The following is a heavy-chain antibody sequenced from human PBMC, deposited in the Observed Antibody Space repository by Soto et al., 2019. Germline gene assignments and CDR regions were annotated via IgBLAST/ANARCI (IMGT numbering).Heavy chain of an antibody. J-gene: IGHJ5*02. V-gene: IGHV1-18*01. D-gene: IGHD5-18*01. CDR1: GYTFTSYG. CDR2: ISAYNGNT. CDR3: ARGIVDTAMVTSSDRWFDP. Sequence: GASVKVSCKASGYTFTSYGISWVRQAPGQGLEWMGWISAYNGNTNYAQKLQGRVTMTTDTSTSTAYMELRSLRSDDTAVYYCARGIVDTAMVTSSDRWFDPWGQGTLVTVSS.